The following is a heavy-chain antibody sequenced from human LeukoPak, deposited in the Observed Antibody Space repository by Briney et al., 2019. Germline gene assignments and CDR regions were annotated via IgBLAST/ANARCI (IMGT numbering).Heavy chain of an antibody. CDR2: IDPNGGGT. D-gene: IGHD6-6*01. Sequence: ASVKVSCKASGYTFTGYYMHWVRQAPGQGLEWMGWIDPNGGGTKYAQKFQGRVTMARDTSISTAYMELSRLTSDDTAVYYCARATKFMGYQYSYFDYWGQGTLVTVSS. CDR3: ARATKFMGYQYSYFDY. V-gene: IGHV1-2*02. CDR1: GYTFTGYY. J-gene: IGHJ4*02.